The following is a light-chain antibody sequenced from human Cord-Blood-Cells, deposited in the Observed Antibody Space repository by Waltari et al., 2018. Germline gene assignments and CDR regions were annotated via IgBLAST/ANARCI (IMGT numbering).Light chain of an antibody. J-gene: IGKJ1*01. CDR1: QSISSW. CDR3: QQYNSYSPWT. V-gene: IGKV1-5*01. Sequence: DIQITQSPSTLSASVGARVPITCRASQSISSWLAWYQQKPGKAPKLLIYDASSLESGVPSRFSGSGSGTEFTLTISSLQPDDFATYYCQQYNSYSPWTFGQGP. CDR2: DAS.